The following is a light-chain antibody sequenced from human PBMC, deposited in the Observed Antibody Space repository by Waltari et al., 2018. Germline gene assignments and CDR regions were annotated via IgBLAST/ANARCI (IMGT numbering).Light chain of an antibody. CDR1: QSLLFGNGFNY. V-gene: IGKV2-28*01. CDR3: MQTLQTPKT. CDR2: LGS. Sequence: EIVMTQSPLSLPVTPGEPASISSRSSQSLLFGNGFNYLDWYLQKPGRSPQLLIYLGSNRASGVPDRISGSGSGTNFTLTISRVEAEDIGVYYCMQTLQTPKTFGQGTKVEIK. J-gene: IGKJ1*01.